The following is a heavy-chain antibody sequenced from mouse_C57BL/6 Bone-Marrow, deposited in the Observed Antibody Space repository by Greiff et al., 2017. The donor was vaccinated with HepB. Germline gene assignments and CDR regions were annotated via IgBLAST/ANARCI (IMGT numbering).Heavy chain of an antibody. V-gene: IGHV5-4*01. CDR1: GFTFSSYA. CDR2: ISDGGSYT. J-gene: IGHJ3*01. D-gene: IGHD2-4*01. Sequence: EVQLVESGGGLVKPGGSLKLSCAASGFTFSSYAMSWVRQTPEKRLEWVATISDGGSYTYYPDNVKGRFTISRDNAKNNLYLQMSHLKSEDTAMYYCARGYYDYDGAFAYWGQGTLVTVSA. CDR3: ARGYYDYDGAFAY.